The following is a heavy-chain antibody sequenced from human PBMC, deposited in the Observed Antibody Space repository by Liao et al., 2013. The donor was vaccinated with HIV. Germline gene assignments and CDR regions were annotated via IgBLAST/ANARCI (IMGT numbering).Heavy chain of an antibody. D-gene: IGHD1-7*01. J-gene: IGHJ6*03. CDR1: GESFNAYY. CDR2: INHSGTT. V-gene: IGHV4-34*01. CDR3: ARGGTGSSGIYFYYMD. Sequence: QVQLQQWGAGLLKPSETLSLTCAVYGESFNAYYWSWIRQPPGKGLEWIGEINHSGTTNYNPSLKSRVTISVDSSTNQFSLNLSSVTAADTAVYFCARGGTGSSGIYFYYMDFGAKGPRSPSP.